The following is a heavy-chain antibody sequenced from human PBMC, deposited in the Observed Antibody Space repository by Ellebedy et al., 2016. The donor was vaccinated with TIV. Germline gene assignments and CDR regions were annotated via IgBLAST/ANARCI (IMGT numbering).Heavy chain of an antibody. CDR1: GFKFSGYC. V-gene: IGHV3-21*04. J-gene: IGHJ5*02. CDR3: AGFRGEAVAGNWFDP. D-gene: IGHD6-19*01. CDR2: ISSISDDT. Sequence: GESLKIPCEVSGFKFSGYCMNWVRQAPGKGLEWVSSISSISDDTHYTDSVEGRFTISRDNAENSLYLQMNSLRADDTAVYYCAGFRGEAVAGNWFDPWGQGTLVTVSS.